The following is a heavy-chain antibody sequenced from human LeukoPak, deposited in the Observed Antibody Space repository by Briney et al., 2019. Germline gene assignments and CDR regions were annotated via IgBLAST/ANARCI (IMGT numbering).Heavy chain of an antibody. Sequence: PSETLSLTCTVSVGSISSYYWSWIRQPAGKGLEWIGRIYTSGSTNYNPSLKSRVTISVDTSKNQFSLKLSSVAAADTAVYYCARGRRGNPFDYWGQGTLVTVSS. CDR2: IYTSGST. CDR1: VGSISSYY. V-gene: IGHV4-4*07. CDR3: ARGRRGNPFDY. J-gene: IGHJ4*02. D-gene: IGHD4-23*01.